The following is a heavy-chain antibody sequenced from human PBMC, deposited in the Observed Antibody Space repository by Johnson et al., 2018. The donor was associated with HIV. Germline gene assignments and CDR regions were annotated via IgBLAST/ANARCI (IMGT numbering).Heavy chain of an antibody. CDR2: ISYDGSNK. CDR3: ARELGGSSLPFGAFDI. V-gene: IGHV3-30*03. Sequence: HVQLVESGGGVVQPGRSLRLSCAASGFTLSTYGMHWVRQAPGKGLEWVAVISYDGSNKYYADSVKGRFTISRDNSKNTLYLQMNSLRAEDTAVYYCARELGGSSLPFGAFDIWGQGTMVTVSS. CDR1: GFTLSTYG. D-gene: IGHD6-13*01. J-gene: IGHJ3*02.